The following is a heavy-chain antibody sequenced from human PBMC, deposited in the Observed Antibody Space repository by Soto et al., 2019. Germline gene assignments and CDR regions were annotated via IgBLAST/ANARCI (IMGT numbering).Heavy chain of an antibody. D-gene: IGHD3-10*01. Sequence: EVQLVESGGGLVQPGGSLRLSCAASEFTFSGRSVHWVRPAPGKGLVWVSGIDKVGTDSTYADSVKGRFTSSRDNAKNTVYLQMNSQRVEDTAVYYCARGWFGPDVWGKGTTVTVSS. V-gene: IGHV3-74*01. CDR2: IDKVGTDS. J-gene: IGHJ6*03. CDR3: ARGWFGPDV. CDR1: EFTFSGRS.